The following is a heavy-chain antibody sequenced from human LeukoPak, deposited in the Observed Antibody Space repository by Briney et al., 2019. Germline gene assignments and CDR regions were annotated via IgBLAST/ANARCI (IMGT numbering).Heavy chain of an antibody. J-gene: IGHJ4*02. D-gene: IGHD1-1*01. CDR3: ARGGLEPVDY. Sequence: GGSLRLSCAASGFTFSTYWMHWVRQAPGKGLVWVSRTNTDGSSTSYADSVKGRFTISRDNAKNTLYLQMNSLRADDTAVYYCARGGLEPVDYWGQGTLVTVSS. CDR2: TNTDGSST. CDR1: GFTFSTYW. V-gene: IGHV3-74*01.